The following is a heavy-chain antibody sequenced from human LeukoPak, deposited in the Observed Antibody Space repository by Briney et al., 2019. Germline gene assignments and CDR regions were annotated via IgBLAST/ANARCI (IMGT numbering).Heavy chain of an antibody. Sequence: SETLSLTCTVSGGSISSSTYFWGWLRQPPGTGLEWVRTIYYSGSTYYNPSLKSRVTISVDSTKNQFSLRLSSVTAADTAVYYCARESLTWLQSRTSWFDPWGQGTLVTVSS. V-gene: IGHV4-39*07. CDR3: ARESLTWLQSRTSWFDP. J-gene: IGHJ5*02. D-gene: IGHD5-24*01. CDR2: IYYSGST. CDR1: GGSISSSTYF.